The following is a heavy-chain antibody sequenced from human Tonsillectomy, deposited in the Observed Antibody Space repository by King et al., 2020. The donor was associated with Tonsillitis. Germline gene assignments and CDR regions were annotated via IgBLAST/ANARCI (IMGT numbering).Heavy chain of an antibody. CDR3: ARHGTISGSYGYYYYYMDV. D-gene: IGHD1-26*01. CDR2: IYPGYSDT. Sequence: QLVQSGAEVKKPGESLKISCKGSGYSFTSYWIGWVRQMPGKGLEWMGIIYPGYSDTRYSPSFQGQVTISADKSISTGYLQWSSLKASDTAMYYCARHGTISGSYGYYYYYMDVWGKGTTVTVSS. J-gene: IGHJ6*03. V-gene: IGHV5-51*01. CDR1: GYSFTSYW.